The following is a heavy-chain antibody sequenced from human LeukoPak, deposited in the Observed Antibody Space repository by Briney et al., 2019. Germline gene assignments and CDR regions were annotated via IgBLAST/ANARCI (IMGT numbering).Heavy chain of an antibody. D-gene: IGHD3-22*01. CDR1: GYTFTTYG. CDR2: IIPIFGTA. J-gene: IGHJ4*02. V-gene: IGHV1-69*13. CDR3: ARSAYYYDSSGDTFDY. Sequence: SVKVSCKASGYTFTTYGIAWVRQAPGQGLEWMGGIIPIFGTANYAQKFQGRVTITADESTSTAYMELSSLRSEDTAVYYCARSAYYYDSSGDTFDYWGQGTLVTVSS.